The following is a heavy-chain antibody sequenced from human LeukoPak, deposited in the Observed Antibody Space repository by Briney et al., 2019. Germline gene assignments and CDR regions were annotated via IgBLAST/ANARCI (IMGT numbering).Heavy chain of an antibody. CDR2: MNIDGSIT. D-gene: IGHD3-10*01. CDR3: VRARPGSGSYYFDY. Sequence: GGSLRLSCVASGFTFSSYWMHWVRQAPGKGLVWVSRMNIDGSITTYADSVKGRFTISRDNAKNTPYLQMNSLRAEDTAVYYCVRARPGSGSYYFDYWGQGTLVTVSS. CDR1: GFTFSSYW. J-gene: IGHJ4*02. V-gene: IGHV3-74*01.